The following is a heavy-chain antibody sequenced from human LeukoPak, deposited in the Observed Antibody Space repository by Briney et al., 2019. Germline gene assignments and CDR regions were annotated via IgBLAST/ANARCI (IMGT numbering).Heavy chain of an antibody. J-gene: IGHJ3*02. Sequence: GGSLRLSCAASGFTVSSYAMSWDGQAPGKGREGGASISGSGGSTYYADSVKGRFTSCRDNSTNTLYLQMNSLRAEDTPVYYCAKFQRDLPDAFDIWGQGTMVTVSS. D-gene: IGHD6-25*01. CDR3: AKFQRDLPDAFDI. CDR1: GFTVSSYA. V-gene: IGHV3-23*01. CDR2: ISGSGGST.